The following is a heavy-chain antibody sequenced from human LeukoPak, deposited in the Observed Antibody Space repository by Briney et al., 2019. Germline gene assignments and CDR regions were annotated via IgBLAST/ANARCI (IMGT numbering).Heavy chain of an antibody. Sequence: GESLKISCEGSGYSFSNYWIGWVRQMPGKGLEWMGIIYPGDYETRYSPSFQGLVTISVDKSISTAYLQWSSLKASATAMYYCAIPPGYCGNDCSFDHWGQGTLVTVSS. CDR2: IYPGDYET. J-gene: IGHJ4*02. CDR1: GYSFSNYW. D-gene: IGHD2-21*02. V-gene: IGHV5-51*01. CDR3: AIPPGYCGNDCSFDH.